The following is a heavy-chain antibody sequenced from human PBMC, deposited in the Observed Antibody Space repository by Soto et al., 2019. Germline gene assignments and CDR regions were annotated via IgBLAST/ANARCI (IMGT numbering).Heavy chain of an antibody. CDR1: GGSVSSGSYY. CDR2: IYYSGST. Sequence: SETLSLTCTVSGGSVSSGSYYWSWIRQPPGKGLEWIGYIYYSGSTNYNPSLKSRVTISVDTSKNQFSLKLSSVTAADTAVYYCARESSSWSNWFDPWGQGTLVTVSS. CDR3: ARESSSWSNWFDP. D-gene: IGHD6-13*01. J-gene: IGHJ5*02. V-gene: IGHV4-61*01.